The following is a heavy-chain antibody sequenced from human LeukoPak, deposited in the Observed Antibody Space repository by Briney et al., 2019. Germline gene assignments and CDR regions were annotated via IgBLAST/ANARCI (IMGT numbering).Heavy chain of an antibody. CDR1: YTFXXXG. CDR3: ARVRLVGAINWFDP. J-gene: IGHJ5*02. V-gene: IGHV1-18*01. Sequence: YTFXXXGISWVRQAPGQGLEWMGWISAYNGNTNYAQKLQGRVTMTTDTSTSTAYMELRSLRSDDTAVYYCARVRLVGAINWFDPWGQGTLVTVSS. D-gene: IGHD1-26*01. CDR2: ISAYNGNT.